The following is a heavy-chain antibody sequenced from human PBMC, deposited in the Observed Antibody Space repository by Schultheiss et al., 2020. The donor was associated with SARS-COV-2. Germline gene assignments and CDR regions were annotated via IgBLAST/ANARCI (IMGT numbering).Heavy chain of an antibody. V-gene: IGHV3-30*02. D-gene: IGHD6-19*01. CDR2: IRYGGSNK. CDR3: ARDRGWYYFDY. Sequence: GGSLRLSCAASEFTFSYYGMHWVRQAPGKGLEWVAFIRYGGSNKYYEDSVKGRFTISRDNSKNTLYLQMNSLRAEDTAVYYCARDRGWYYFDYWGQGTLVTVSS. CDR1: EFTFSYYG. J-gene: IGHJ4*02.